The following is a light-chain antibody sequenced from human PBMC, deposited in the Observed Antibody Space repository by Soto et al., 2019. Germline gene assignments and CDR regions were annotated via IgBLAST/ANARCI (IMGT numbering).Light chain of an antibody. Sequence: EIVLTQSPATLSLSPGERATLSCRAIQSVSSYLAWYQQKPGQAPRLLIYDASNRATGIPARFSGSGSGTEFTLIISSLQSEDFAVYYCQQYNNWPPSITFGQGTRLEIK. CDR1: QSVSSY. CDR3: QQYNNWPPSIT. V-gene: IGKV3-11*01. J-gene: IGKJ5*01. CDR2: DAS.